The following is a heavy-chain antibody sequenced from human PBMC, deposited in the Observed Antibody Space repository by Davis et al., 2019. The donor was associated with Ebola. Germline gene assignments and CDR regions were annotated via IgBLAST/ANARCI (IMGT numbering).Heavy chain of an antibody. J-gene: IGHJ4*02. CDR1: GFTFSNYA. V-gene: IGHV3-23*01. CDR3: AKDRRRDTMIAVVITWIDY. CDR2: ISGSGDST. Sequence: GESLKISCAASGFTFSNYAMNWVRQAPGKGLEWVSTISGSGDSTYYADSVKGRFTISRDDSKNTLYLQMTSLRAEDTAVYYCAKDRRRDTMIAVVITWIDYCGQGTLVTVSS. D-gene: IGHD3-22*01.